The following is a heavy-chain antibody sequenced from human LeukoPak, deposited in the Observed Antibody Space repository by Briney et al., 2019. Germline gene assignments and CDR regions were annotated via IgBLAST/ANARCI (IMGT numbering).Heavy chain of an antibody. CDR2: TYYRSKWYN. CDR3: ARESVVVAPQAPFDY. CDR1: GDSVSSNSAA. V-gene: IGHV6-1*01. J-gene: IGHJ4*02. D-gene: IGHD3-22*01. Sequence: SQTLSLTCAIPGDSVSSNSAAWNWIRQSPSRGLEWLERTYYRSKWYNDYAVSVKSRITINPDTSKNQFSLQLNSVTPEDTAVYYCARESVVVAPQAPFDYWGQGTLVTVSS.